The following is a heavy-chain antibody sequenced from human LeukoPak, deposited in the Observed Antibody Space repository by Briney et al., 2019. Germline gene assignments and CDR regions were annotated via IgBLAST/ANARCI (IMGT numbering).Heavy chain of an antibody. CDR2: INQDGSAK. Sequence: RGSLRLSRSASELTLSAFWMSGVRQAPGRGVEGVANINQDGSAKYYVDSVKGRFTVSRDNAENSLHLQTNSLRAEDTAIYYCARLWGDATIFDLWGQGTLVTVSS. D-gene: IGHD5-12*01. CDR1: ELTLSAFW. J-gene: IGHJ4*02. V-gene: IGHV3-7*01. CDR3: ARLWGDATIFDL.